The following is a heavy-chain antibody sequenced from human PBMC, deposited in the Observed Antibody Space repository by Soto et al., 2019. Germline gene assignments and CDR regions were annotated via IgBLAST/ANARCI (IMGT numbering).Heavy chain of an antibody. CDR3: ARDYRDSYYDFWSGYSDYYYYYGMDV. V-gene: IGHV3-21*01. D-gene: IGHD3-3*01. CDR1: GFTFSSYS. CDR2: ISSSSSYI. Sequence: PGGSLRLSCAASGFTFSSYSMNWVRQAPGKGLEWVSSISSSSSYIYYADSVKGRFTISRDNAKNSLYLQMNSLRAEDTAVYYCARDYRDSYYDFWSGYSDYYYYYGMDVWGQGTTVTVSS. J-gene: IGHJ6*02.